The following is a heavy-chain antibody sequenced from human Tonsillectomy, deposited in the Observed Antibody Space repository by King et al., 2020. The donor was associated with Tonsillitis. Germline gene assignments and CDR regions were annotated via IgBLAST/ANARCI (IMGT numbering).Heavy chain of an antibody. V-gene: IGHV4-59*08. Sequence: VQLQESGPGLVKPSETLSLTCTVSGASSSSYYWSWIRQPPGKGLEWIGYVSYSGNTNYNPSLKSRVTISVHTSKNHFSLKVSSVTAADTAVYYCARHLPYYSDSSDCYMDVWGKGTTVTVSS. D-gene: IGHD3-22*01. CDR2: VSYSGNT. J-gene: IGHJ6*03. CDR3: ARHLPYYSDSSDCYMDV. CDR1: GASSSSYY.